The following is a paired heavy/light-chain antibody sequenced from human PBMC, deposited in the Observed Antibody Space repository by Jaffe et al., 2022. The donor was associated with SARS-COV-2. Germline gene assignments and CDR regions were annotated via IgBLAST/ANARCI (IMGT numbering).Light chain of an antibody. CDR1: QSFSGY. CDR2: DTS. CDR3: QQRSNWLT. J-gene: IGKJ4*01. V-gene: IGKV3-11*01. Sequence: DIVLTQSPATLSLSPGERATLSCRASQSFSGYLAWYQQKSGQAPRLLIYDTSDRAAGIPPRFSGSGSGTDFTLTISSLEPEDFAIYYCQQRSNWLTFGGGTKVEIK.
Heavy chain of an antibody. Sequence: QVRLQESGPGLVKASETLSLTCTVSGGSISSSNYYWGWIRQPPGKGLEWIGSIYYSGSTYYNPSLKSRVTISIDTAKNQFFLKVSSVTAADTAVYYCASWVPTSDNDYWGQGTLVTVSS. CDR3: ASWVPTSDNDY. CDR2: IYYSGST. CDR1: GGSISSSNYY. J-gene: IGHJ4*02. D-gene: IGHD2-2*01. V-gene: IGHV4-39*01.